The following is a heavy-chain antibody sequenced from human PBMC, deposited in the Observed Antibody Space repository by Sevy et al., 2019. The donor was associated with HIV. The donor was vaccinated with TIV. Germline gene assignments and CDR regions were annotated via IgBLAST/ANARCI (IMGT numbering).Heavy chain of an antibody. D-gene: IGHD3-3*01. V-gene: IGHV4-39*01. CDR3: ARLDFWSGYPYFDY. J-gene: IGHJ4*02. CDR2: IYYSGST. CDR1: GGSISSSSYY. Sequence: SETLSLTCTVSGGSISSSSYYWGWIRQPPGKGLEWIGSIYYSGSTYYNPSLKSRVTISVDTSKNQFSLKLSSVTAADTAVSYCARLDFWSGYPYFDYWGQGTLVTVSS.